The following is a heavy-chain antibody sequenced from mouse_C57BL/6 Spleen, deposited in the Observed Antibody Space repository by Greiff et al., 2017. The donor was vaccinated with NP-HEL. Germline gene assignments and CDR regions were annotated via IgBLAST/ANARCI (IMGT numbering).Heavy chain of an antibody. J-gene: IGHJ1*03. CDR1: GFTFSNYW. V-gene: IGHV6-3*01. CDR2: IRLKSDNYAT. Sequence: EVKLMESGGGLVQPGGSMKLSCVASGFTFSNYWMNWVRQSPEKGLEWVAQIRLKSDNYATHYAESVKGRFTISRDDSKSSVYLQMNNLRAEDTGIYYCTYVWYFDVWGTGTTVTVSS. CDR3: TYVWYFDV.